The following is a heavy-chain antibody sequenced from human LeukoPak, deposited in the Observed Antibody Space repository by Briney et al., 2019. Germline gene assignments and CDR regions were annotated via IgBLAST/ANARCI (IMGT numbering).Heavy chain of an antibody. D-gene: IGHD4-17*01. Sequence: HPSQTLSLTCTVSGGSISSGGYYWSWIRQHPGKGLEWIGYIYYSGSTYYNPSLKSRVTISVDTSKNQFSLKLSSVTAADTAVYYCARVDYGGYVLGFDYWGQGTLVTVSS. CDR2: IYYSGST. CDR1: GGSISSGGYY. V-gene: IGHV4-31*03. CDR3: ARVDYGGYVLGFDY. J-gene: IGHJ4*02.